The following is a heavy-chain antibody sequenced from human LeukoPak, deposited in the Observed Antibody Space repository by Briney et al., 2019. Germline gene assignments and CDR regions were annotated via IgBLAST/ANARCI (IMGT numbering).Heavy chain of an antibody. Sequence: GESLRLSCAASGFTVSTNYMSWVRQAPGKGLEWVSILYSGGSSYSADSVKGRFTISRDSSKNTIYLQMNSLRAEDTAVYYCARDAERIRTTDGFDVWGQGTMVTVSS. CDR2: LYSGGSS. CDR1: GFTVSTNY. D-gene: IGHD4-11*01. CDR3: ARDAERIRTTDGFDV. J-gene: IGHJ3*01. V-gene: IGHV3-66*01.